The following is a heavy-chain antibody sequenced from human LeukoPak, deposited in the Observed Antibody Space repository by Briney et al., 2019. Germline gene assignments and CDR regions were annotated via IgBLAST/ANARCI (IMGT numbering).Heavy chain of an antibody. Sequence: SETLSLTCAIYGGSFSGYYWSWIRQPPGKGLEWIGEINHSGSTNYNPSLKSRVTISVDMSKNQFSLKLSSVTAADTAVYYCARGPPAKPGTGYYYGMDVWGQGTTVTVSS. CDR3: ARGPPAKPGTGYYYGMDV. J-gene: IGHJ6*02. CDR2: INHSGST. D-gene: IGHD2-2*01. CDR1: GGSFSGYY. V-gene: IGHV4-34*01.